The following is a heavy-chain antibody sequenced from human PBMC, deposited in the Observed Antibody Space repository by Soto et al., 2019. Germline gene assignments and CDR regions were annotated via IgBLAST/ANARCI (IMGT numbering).Heavy chain of an antibody. CDR3: ARRERAAGTDWWFDP. Sequence: QLQLQESGPGLVKPSETLSLTCTVSGGSISSSSFHWGWIRQPPGKGLEWIGSIYYSGSTYYSPSLKSRVTTSXXXSXHQFSLKLSSVTAADTAVYYCARRERAAGTDWWFDPWGQGTLVTVSS. J-gene: IGHJ5*02. CDR2: IYYSGST. CDR1: GGSISSSSFH. V-gene: IGHV4-39*01. D-gene: IGHD6-13*01.